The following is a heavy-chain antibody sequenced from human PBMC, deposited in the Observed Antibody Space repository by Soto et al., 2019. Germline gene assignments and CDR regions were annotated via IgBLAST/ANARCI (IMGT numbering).Heavy chain of an antibody. CDR1: GGTFSSYA. V-gene: IGHV1-69*13. Sequence: SVKVSCKASGGTFSSYAISWVRQAPGQGLEWMGGIIPIFGTANYAQKFQGRVTITADESTSTAYMELSSLRSEDTAVYYCARKLPPNAPDYYYGMDVWGQGTTVTVSS. J-gene: IGHJ6*02. CDR3: ARKLPPNAPDYYYGMDV. D-gene: IGHD2-15*01. CDR2: IIPIFGTA.